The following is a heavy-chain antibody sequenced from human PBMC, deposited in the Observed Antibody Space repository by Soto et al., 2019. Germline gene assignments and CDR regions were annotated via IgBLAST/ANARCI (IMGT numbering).Heavy chain of an antibody. CDR2: IYYSEST. D-gene: IGHD6-19*01. J-gene: IGHJ4*02. Sequence: QVQLQESGPGLVKPSETLSLTCTVSGGSISSYYWSWIRQPPGKGLEWIGFIYYSESTNYNPSLQSRVTISVDTSKNQFSLRLTSVTAADTAVYYCARAVEMYASGWYYLDYWGQGTLVTVSS. CDR3: ARAVEMYASGWYYLDY. CDR1: GGSISSYY. V-gene: IGHV4-59*01.